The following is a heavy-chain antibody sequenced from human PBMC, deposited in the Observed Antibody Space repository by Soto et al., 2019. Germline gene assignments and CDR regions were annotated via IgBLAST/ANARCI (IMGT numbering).Heavy chain of an antibody. J-gene: IGHJ5*02. CDR1: GGSISSGGYS. D-gene: IGHD2-2*01. Sequence: SDTLSLTCAVSGGSISSGGYSWSWIRQPPGKGLEWIGYIYHSGSTYYNPSLKSRVTISVDRSKNQFSLKLSSVTAADAAVYNCARVPDRWGQGTLVTVSS. V-gene: IGHV4-30-2*01. CDR2: IYHSGST. CDR3: ARVPDR.